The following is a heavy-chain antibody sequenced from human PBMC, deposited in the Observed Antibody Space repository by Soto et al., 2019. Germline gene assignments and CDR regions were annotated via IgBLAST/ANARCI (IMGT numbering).Heavy chain of an antibody. CDR1: GYTFTSYG. CDR2: ISAYNGNT. Sequence: ASVKVSCKASGYTFTSYGISWVRQAPGQGLEWMGWISAYNGNTHYAQKLQGRVPKTTDNSTSTTYMELRSLRSDDTAVYYCARVGNVLRFLEWLPIDNWGQGTLVTVSS. V-gene: IGHV1-18*01. D-gene: IGHD3-3*01. CDR3: ARVGNVLRFLEWLPIDN. J-gene: IGHJ4*02.